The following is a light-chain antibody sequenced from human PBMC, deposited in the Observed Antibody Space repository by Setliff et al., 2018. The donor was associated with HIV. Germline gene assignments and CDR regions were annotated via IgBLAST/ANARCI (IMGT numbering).Light chain of an antibody. CDR3: SPYAGSNNMM. V-gene: IGLV2-8*01. J-gene: IGLJ3*02. CDR1: SSDVGGYNY. CDR2: EVN. Sequence: QSALTQPPSASGSPGQSVTISCTGTSSDVGGYNYVSWYQQHPGKAPQVMIYEVNKRPSGVPDRFSGSKSGNTASLTVSGLQADDEADYYCSPYAGSNNMMFGGGTKVTVL.